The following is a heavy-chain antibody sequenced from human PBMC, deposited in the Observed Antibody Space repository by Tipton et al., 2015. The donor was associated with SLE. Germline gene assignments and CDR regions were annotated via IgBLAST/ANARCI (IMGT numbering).Heavy chain of an antibody. J-gene: IGHJ4*02. CDR1: GFTFSSYE. Sequence: GSLRLSCAASGFTFSSYEMNWVRQAPGKGLEWVSYISSSGSTIYYTDSVKGRFTISRDNAKNSLYLQMNSLRAEDTAVYYCARDGGYSYGYQDWGQGTLVTVSS. CDR3: ARDGGYSYGYQD. D-gene: IGHD5-18*01. V-gene: IGHV3-48*03. CDR2: ISSSGSTI.